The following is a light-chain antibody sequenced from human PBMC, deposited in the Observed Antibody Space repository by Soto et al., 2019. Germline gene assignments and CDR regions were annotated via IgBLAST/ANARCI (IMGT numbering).Light chain of an antibody. CDR2: TAS. J-gene: IGKJ5*01. V-gene: IGKV1-39*01. CDR3: QQSYSTSIT. CDR1: QSISNY. Sequence: DIQMTQSPSSLSASVVDRVTITCRASQSISNYLNWYQQTPGKAPKLLISTASTLQTGVPSRFDGSGSGTDFTLTINNLQPEDFATYYCQQSYSTSITFGQGTRLEIK.